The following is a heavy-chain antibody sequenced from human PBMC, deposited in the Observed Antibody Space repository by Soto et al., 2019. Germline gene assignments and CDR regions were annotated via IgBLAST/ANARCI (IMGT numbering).Heavy chain of an antibody. V-gene: IGHV3-33*01. CDR1: GFTFSSYG. Sequence: GGSLRLCCAASGFTFSSYGMHWVRQAPGKGLEWVAVIWYDGSNKYYADSVKGRFTISRDNSKNTLYLQMNSLRAEDTAVYYCARSKIKKVAGTSPFDYWGQGTLVTVSS. CDR2: IWYDGSNK. CDR3: ARSKIKKVAGTSPFDY. D-gene: IGHD6-19*01. J-gene: IGHJ4*02.